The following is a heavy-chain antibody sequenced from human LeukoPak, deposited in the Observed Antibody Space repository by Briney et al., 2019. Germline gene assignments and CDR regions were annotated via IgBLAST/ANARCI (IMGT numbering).Heavy chain of an antibody. CDR3: ARDRYCSSTSCYVDY. Sequence: GGSLRLSCAASGFTFSSYSMNWVRQAPGKGLEWVSSISSSSSYIYYADSVKGRFTISRDNTTNSLYLQMNSLRAEDTAVYYCARDRYCSSTSCYVDYWGQGTLVTVSS. CDR2: ISSSSSYI. CDR1: GFTFSSYS. V-gene: IGHV3-21*01. J-gene: IGHJ4*02. D-gene: IGHD2-2*01.